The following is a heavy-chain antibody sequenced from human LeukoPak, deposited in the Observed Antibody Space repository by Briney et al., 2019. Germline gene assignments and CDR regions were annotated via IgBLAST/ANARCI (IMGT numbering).Heavy chain of an antibody. V-gene: IGHV3-23*01. D-gene: IGHD2-2*01. CDR3: TRGQRSCNSASCHLWYFDL. Sequence: GGPLRLSCAASGFTFSSCALSWVRQAPGKGLEWVSQISASSNYRYYADSVKGRFTISRDNSKSTLFLQMDSLRDEDTAVYYCTRGQRSCNSASCHLWYFDLWGRGTLVSVSS. J-gene: IGHJ2*01. CDR1: GFTFSSCA. CDR2: ISASSNYR.